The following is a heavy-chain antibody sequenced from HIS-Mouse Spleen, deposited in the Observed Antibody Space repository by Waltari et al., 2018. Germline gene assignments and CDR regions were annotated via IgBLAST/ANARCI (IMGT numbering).Heavy chain of an antibody. V-gene: IGHV3-53*01. CDR1: GFTVSRNY. CDR3: ARGGLAAAGWYFDL. Sequence: EVQLVESGGGLIQPGGSLRLSCAASGFTVSRNYMTWVRQAPGKGLEWVSVIYSGGSTYYADSVKGRFTISRDNSKNTLYLQMNSLRAEDTAVYYCARGGLAAAGWYFDLWGRGTLVTVSS. D-gene: IGHD6-13*01. CDR2: IYSGGST. J-gene: IGHJ2*01.